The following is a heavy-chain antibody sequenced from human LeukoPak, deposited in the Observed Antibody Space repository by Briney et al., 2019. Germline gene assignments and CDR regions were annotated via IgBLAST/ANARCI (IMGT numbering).Heavy chain of an antibody. CDR3: ARVGSRSEFWSGSPGMDV. V-gene: IGHV4-34*01. CDR1: SGSFSGYY. Sequence: SETLSLTCAVYSGSFSGYYWSWIRQPSGKGLEWIGEINHSGSTNYNPSLKSRVTISVDTSKNQFSLKLSSVTAADTAVYYCARVGSRSEFWSGSPGMDVWGQGTTVTVSS. D-gene: IGHD3-3*01. CDR2: INHSGST. J-gene: IGHJ6*02.